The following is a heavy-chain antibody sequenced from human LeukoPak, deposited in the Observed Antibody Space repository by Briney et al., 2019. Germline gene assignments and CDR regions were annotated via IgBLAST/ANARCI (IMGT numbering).Heavy chain of an antibody. D-gene: IGHD3-9*01. Sequence: ASVKVSCKASGYTFTGYYMHWVRQAPRQGLEWMGWINPNSGGTNYAQKFQGRVTMTRDTSISTAYMELSRLRSDDTAVYYCARVDYDILTGYYIGGMDVWGQGTTVTVSS. J-gene: IGHJ6*02. CDR1: GYTFTGYY. V-gene: IGHV1-2*02. CDR3: ARVDYDILTGYYIGGMDV. CDR2: INPNSGGT.